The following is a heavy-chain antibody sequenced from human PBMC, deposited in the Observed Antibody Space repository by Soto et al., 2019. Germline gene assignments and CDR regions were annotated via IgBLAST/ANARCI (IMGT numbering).Heavy chain of an antibody. J-gene: IGHJ4*02. V-gene: IGHV3-9*01. CDR1: GFTFESYA. D-gene: IGHD6-19*01. CDR2: ISRNRGSI. Sequence: EVQLVESGGGSVQPGRSLRLSCVASGFTFESYAMHWVRQVPGKGLEWVSGISRNRGSIGYEDSVKGRFTISRDNAQKSLYLEMNSLRVEDTAFYYCVKDIHEQWLVSHFEYWGQGALVTVSS. CDR3: VKDIHEQWLVSHFEY.